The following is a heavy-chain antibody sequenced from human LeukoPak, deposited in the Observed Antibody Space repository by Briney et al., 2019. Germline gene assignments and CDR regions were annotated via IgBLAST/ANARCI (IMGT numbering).Heavy chain of an antibody. J-gene: IGHJ4*02. V-gene: IGHV1-69*13. Sequence: SVKVSCKASGGTFSSYAISWVRQAPGQGLEWMGGIIPIFGTANYAQKFQGRVTITADESTSTAYMELSSLRAEDTAVYYCAKGFYIAMVPAAHPYFDYWGQGTLVTVSS. CDR1: GGTFSSYA. D-gene: IGHD2-2*01. CDR3: AKGFYIAMVPAAHPYFDY. CDR2: IIPIFGTA.